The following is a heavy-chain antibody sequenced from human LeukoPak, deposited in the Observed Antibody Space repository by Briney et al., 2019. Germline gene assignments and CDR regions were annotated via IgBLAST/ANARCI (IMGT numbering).Heavy chain of an antibody. V-gene: IGHV4-59*01. Sequence: PSETLSLTCNVSGGSISSDYWTWIRQPPGKGLEWIGNIYYGGSTNYNPSLKSRVTISVDTSKNQFSLKLNSVTAADTAVYYCARRRDYYDSRGYYAFDIWGHGTMVTVSS. CDR1: GGSISSDY. J-gene: IGHJ3*02. D-gene: IGHD3-22*01. CDR3: ARRRDYYDSRGYYAFDI. CDR2: IYYGGST.